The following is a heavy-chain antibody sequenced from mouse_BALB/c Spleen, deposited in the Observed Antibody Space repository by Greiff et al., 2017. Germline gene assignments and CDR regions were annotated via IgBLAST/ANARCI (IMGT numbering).Heavy chain of an antibody. V-gene: IGHV2-9*02. CDR2: IWAGGST. D-gene: IGHD2-3*01. CDR3: ARIGLYDGYPWFAY. J-gene: IGHJ3*01. Sequence: VKVVESGPGLVAPSQSLSITCTVSGFSLTSYGVHWVRQPPGKGLEWLGVIWAGGSTNYNSALMSRLSISKDNSKSQVFLKLNSLQTDDTAMYYCARIGLYDGYPWFAYWGQGTLVTVSA. CDR1: GFSLTSYG.